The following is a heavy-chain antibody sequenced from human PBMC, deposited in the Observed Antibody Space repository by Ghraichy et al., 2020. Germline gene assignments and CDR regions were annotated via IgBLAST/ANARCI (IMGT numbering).Heavy chain of an antibody. CDR1: GYTFTSYG. J-gene: IGHJ3*02. D-gene: IGHD3-10*01. V-gene: IGHV1-18*01. CDR3: ARDARFRELFNAFDI. CDR2: INAYNGNT. Sequence: ASVKVSCKASGYTFTSYGIRWVRQAPGQGLEWMGWINAYNGNTNYAQKLQGRVTMTTDTSTSTAYMELRSLRSDDTAVYYCARDARFRELFNAFDIWGQGTMVTVSS.